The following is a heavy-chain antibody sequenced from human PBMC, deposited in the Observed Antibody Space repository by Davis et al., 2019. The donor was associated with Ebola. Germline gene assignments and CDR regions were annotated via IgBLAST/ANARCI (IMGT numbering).Heavy chain of an antibody. D-gene: IGHD1-1*01. CDR1: GYAFATYA. V-gene: IGHV1-2*02. J-gene: IGHJ4*02. Sequence: ASVKVSCKASGYAFATYAISWVRQAPGQGLEWMGWINAHSGGTNYAQKFQGRVTMTRDTSISTAYMELSRLRSDDTAVYYCARVSNDIVDYWGQGTLVTVSS. CDR2: INAHSGGT. CDR3: ARVSNDIVDY.